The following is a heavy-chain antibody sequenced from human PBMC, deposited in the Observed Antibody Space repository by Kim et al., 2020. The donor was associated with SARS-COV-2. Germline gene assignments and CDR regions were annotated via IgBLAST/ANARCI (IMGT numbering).Heavy chain of an antibody. J-gene: IGHJ2*01. Sequence: GGSLRLSCVGSGFTLNNYAMIWVRQAPGQGLEWVSGISGSAGRTFYPDSMKGRFTISRDISKTTLYLQINSLRGEDTAVYYCAKAYPGREVTNGYF. CDR2: ISGSAGRT. V-gene: IGHV3-23*01. D-gene: IGHD5-18*01. CDR1: GFTLNNYA. CDR3: AKAYPGREVTNGYF.